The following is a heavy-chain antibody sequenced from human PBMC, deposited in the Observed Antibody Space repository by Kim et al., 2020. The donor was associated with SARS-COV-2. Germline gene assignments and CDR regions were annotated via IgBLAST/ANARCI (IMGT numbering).Heavy chain of an antibody. CDR2: IIPIFGTA. D-gene: IGHD3-10*01. V-gene: IGHV1-69*13. J-gene: IGHJ3*02. Sequence: SVKVSCKASGGTFSSYAISWVRQAPGQGLEWMGGIIPIFGTANYAQKFQGRVTITADESTSTAYMELSSLRSEDTAVYYCASEVYIMVRGHAFDIWGQGTMVTVSS. CDR1: GGTFSSYA. CDR3: ASEVYIMVRGHAFDI.